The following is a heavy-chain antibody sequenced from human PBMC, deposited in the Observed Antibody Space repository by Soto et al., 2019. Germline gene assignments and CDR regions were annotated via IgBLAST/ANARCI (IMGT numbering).Heavy chain of an antibody. Sequence: ASVKVCCKASGYTFTGYYMHWVRQAPGQGLEXXGXXNXXXXXTXXAQKFQGRVTMTRDTSISTAYMELSRLRSDDTAVYYCASSSLYGMDVWGQGTTVTVSS. CDR3: ASSSLYGMDV. J-gene: IGHJ6*02. V-gene: IGHV1-2*02. CDR2: XNXXXXXT. CDR1: GYTFTGYY.